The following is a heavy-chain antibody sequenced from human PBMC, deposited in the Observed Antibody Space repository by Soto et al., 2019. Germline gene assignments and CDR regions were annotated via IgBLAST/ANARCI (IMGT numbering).Heavy chain of an antibody. CDR1: GFTFTSSA. V-gene: IGHV1-58*01. CDR2: IVVGSGNT. J-gene: IGHJ4*02. CDR3: AADQEWELLNLCY. D-gene: IGHD1-26*01. Sequence: AASVKVSCKASGFTFTSSAVQWVRQARGQRLEWIGWIVVGSGNTNYAQKFQERVTITRDMSTSTAYMELSSLRSEDTAVYYCAADQEWELLNLCYWGQGTLVTVSS.